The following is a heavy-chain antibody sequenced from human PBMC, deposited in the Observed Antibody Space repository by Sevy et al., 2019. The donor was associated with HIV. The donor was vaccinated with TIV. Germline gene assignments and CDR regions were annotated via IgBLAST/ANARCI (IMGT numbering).Heavy chain of an antibody. Sequence: EGSLRLSCAATGFTFSNYAMHWVRQAPGKAMEWVAIIWSDGAYQYHGDSVKGRFTISRDNSKNTLYLQMNNVRVEDMAVYYCARGGYYYDNAAYYALDSWGQGTLVTVSS. CDR3: ARGGYYYDNAAYYALDS. J-gene: IGHJ4*02. V-gene: IGHV3-33*01. CDR1: GFTFSNYA. CDR2: IWSDGAYQ. D-gene: IGHD3-22*01.